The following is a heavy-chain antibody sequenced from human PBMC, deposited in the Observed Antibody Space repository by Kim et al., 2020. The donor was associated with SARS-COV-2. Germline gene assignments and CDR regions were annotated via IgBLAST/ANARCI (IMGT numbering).Heavy chain of an antibody. D-gene: IGHD3-10*01. CDR1: GFTFSSHA. J-gene: IGHJ4*02. V-gene: IGHV3-23*01. CDR3: AKDRGVRGVIETIFDY. Sequence: GGSLRLSCAASGFTFSSHAMSWVRQAPGKGLEWVSAISGSGGSTYYADSVKGRFTISRDNSKNTLYLQMNSLRAEDTAVYYCAKDRGVRGVIETIFDYWGQGTLVTVSS. CDR2: ISGSGGST.